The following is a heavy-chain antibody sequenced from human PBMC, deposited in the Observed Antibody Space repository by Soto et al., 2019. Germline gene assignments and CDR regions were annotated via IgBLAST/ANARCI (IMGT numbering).Heavy chain of an antibody. CDR3: ARGYCSRSSCYWNFDY. CDR2: ISSAAGTI. Sequence: PGGSLRLSCAASGFTFSSYEFNWVRQAPGKGLEWVSYISSAAGTIYYADSVKGRFTISRDNAKNSLYLQMNSLRAEDTAVYYCARGYCSRSSCYWNFDYWGQGTPVTSPQ. J-gene: IGHJ4*02. CDR1: GFTFSSYE. D-gene: IGHD2-2*01. V-gene: IGHV3-48*03.